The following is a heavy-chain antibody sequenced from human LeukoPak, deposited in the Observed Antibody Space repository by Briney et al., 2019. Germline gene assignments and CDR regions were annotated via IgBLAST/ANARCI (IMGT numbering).Heavy chain of an antibody. Sequence: SQTLSLTCTVSGGSISSGGYSWSWIRQHPGKGLEWIGYIYYSGSTYYNPSLKSRVTISVDTSKNQFSLKLSSVTAADTAVYYCAREVMVRGVLNYFDYWGQGTLVTVSS. D-gene: IGHD3-10*01. V-gene: IGHV4-31*03. CDR1: GGSISSGGYS. J-gene: IGHJ4*02. CDR3: AREVMVRGVLNYFDY. CDR2: IYYSGST.